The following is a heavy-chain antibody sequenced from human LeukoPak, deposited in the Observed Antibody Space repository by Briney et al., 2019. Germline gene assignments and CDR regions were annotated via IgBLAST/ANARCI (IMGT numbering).Heavy chain of an antibody. CDR2: ISGSGGST. J-gene: IGHJ4*02. V-gene: IGHV3-23*01. D-gene: IGHD5-24*01. Sequence: GSLRLSCAASGFTFSSYAMSWVRQAPGKGLEWVSAISGSGGSTYYADSVKGRFTISRDNSKNTLYLQMNSLRAEDTAVYYCAKAAGMGDNYYNFYFDYWGQGTLVTVSS. CDR1: GFTFSSYA. CDR3: AKAAGMGDNYYNFYFDY.